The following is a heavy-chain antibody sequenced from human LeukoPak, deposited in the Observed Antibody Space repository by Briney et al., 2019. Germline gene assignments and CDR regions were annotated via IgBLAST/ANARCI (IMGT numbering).Heavy chain of an antibody. CDR3: ARGRVESLWFGELWESTAYYFDY. CDR1: GGSFSGYY. Sequence: SETLSLTCAVYGGSFSGYYWSWIRQPPGKGLEWIGEINHSGSTNYNPSLNGRVTISVDTSKNQFSLKLSSVTAADTAVYYCARGRVESLWFGELWESTAYYFDYWGQGTLVTVSS. D-gene: IGHD3-10*01. V-gene: IGHV4-34*01. J-gene: IGHJ4*02. CDR2: INHSGST.